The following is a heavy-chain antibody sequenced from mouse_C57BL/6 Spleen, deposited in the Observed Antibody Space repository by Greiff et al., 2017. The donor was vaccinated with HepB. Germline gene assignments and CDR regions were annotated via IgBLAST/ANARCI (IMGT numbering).Heavy chain of an antibody. J-gene: IGHJ1*01. V-gene: IGHV1-55*01. CDR1: GYTFTSYW. CDR3: ARSHYGNQYFDV. CDR2: IYPGSGST. D-gene: IGHD2-1*01. Sequence: QVQLQQSGAELVKPGASVKMSCKASGYTFTSYWITWVKQRPGQGLEWIGDIYPGSGSTNYNEKFKSKATLTVDTSSSTAYMQRSSLTSEDSAVYACARSHYGNQYFDVWGPGTTVTVSS.